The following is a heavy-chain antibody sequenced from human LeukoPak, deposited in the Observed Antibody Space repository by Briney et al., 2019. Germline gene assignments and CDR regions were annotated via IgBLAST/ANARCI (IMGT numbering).Heavy chain of an antibody. CDR2: IYHSGST. J-gene: IGHJ4*02. V-gene: IGHV4-38-2*02. D-gene: IGHD3-10*01. Sequence: PSETLSLTCTVSGYSISSGYYWGWIRQPPGKGLEWIGSIYHSGSTYYNPSLKSRVTISVDTSKNQFSLKLSSVTAADTAVYYCARRGLLWFVMPTGFDYWGQGTLVTVSS. CDR1: GYSISSGYY. CDR3: ARRGLLWFVMPTGFDY.